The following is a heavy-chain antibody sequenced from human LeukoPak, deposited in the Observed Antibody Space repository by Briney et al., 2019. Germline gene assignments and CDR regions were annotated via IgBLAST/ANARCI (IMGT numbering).Heavy chain of an antibody. CDR2: IYWNDDK. CDR3: AHSKGYCSSTSCPGDFDY. D-gene: IGHD2-2*01. J-gene: IGHJ4*02. Sequence: SGPTLVNPTQTLTLTCTFSGFSLSTSGVGVGWIRQPPGKALEWLALIYWNDDKRYSPSLKSRLTITKDTSKNQVVLTMTNIGPVDTATYYCAHSKGYCSSTSCPGDFDYWGQGTLVTVSS. CDR1: GFSLSTSGVG. V-gene: IGHV2-5*01.